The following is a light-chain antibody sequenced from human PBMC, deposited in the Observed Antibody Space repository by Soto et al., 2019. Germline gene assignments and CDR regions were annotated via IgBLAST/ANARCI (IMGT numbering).Light chain of an antibody. Sequence: DIQMTQSPSSLSASVGDGVTITCRASQSIGISLNWYQQRPGKAPKLLVFAASSLQSGVPSRFSGSGSGTDFTLTISSLHPEDFATYYCQQSYSSPTWTFGQGTRLETK. CDR2: AAS. J-gene: IGKJ5*01. CDR1: QSIGIS. V-gene: IGKV1-39*01. CDR3: QQSYSSPTWT.